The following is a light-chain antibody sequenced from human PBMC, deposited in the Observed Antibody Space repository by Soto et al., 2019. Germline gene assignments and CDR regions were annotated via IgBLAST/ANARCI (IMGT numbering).Light chain of an antibody. V-gene: IGKV3-20*01. Sequence: EVVLNKSPGTLSLSPGERATLSCRASQSVSSSYLAWYQQKPGQAPRLLIYGASSRAIGIPDRFSGSGSGTDFTLTISRLEPEDFAVYYCQQYGSSGTFGQGTKVDNK. J-gene: IGKJ1*01. CDR3: QQYGSSGT. CDR2: GAS. CDR1: QSVSSSY.